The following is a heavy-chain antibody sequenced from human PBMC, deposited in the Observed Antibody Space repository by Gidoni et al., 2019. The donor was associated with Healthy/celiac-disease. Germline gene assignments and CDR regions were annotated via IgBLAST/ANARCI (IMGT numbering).Heavy chain of an antibody. CDR2: IIPIFGTA. D-gene: IGHD5-12*01. V-gene: IGHV1-69*06. Sequence: QVQLGQSGAEVKKPGSSVKVSCKASGGTCSSYAISWVRQAPGQGLEWMGGIIPIFGTANYAQKFQGRVTITADKSTSTAYMELSSLRSEDTAVYYCAREEMATNRVNAFDIWGQGTMVTVSS. J-gene: IGHJ3*02. CDR1: GGTCSSYA. CDR3: AREEMATNRVNAFDI.